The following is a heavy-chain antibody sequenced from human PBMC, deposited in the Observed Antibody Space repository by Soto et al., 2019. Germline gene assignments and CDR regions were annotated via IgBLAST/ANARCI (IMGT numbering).Heavy chain of an antibody. J-gene: IGHJ6*02. Sequence: GGSLRLSCAASGFTFSSYGMHWVRQAPGKGLEWVAVIWYDGSNKYYADSVKGRFTISRDNSKNTLYLQMNSLRAEDTAVYYCARDPPPKSYFDWSHISYGMDVWGQGTTVTVSS. CDR3: ARDPPPKSYFDWSHISYGMDV. CDR2: IWYDGSNK. V-gene: IGHV3-33*01. CDR1: GFTFSSYG. D-gene: IGHD3-9*01.